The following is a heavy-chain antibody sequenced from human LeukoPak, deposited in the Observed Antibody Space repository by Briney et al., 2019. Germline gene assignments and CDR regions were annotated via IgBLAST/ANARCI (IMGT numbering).Heavy chain of an antibody. CDR1: GXTFSTYA. Sequence: GGSLRLSCAASGXTFSTYAMSWVRQAPGKGLEWVSAIGDGGYSTYFADSVKGRFTVSRDNSRNTLYLQMNSLRVEDTALYYCARELSSGIDYWGQGTLVTVSS. V-gene: IGHV3-23*01. J-gene: IGHJ4*02. CDR2: IGDGGYST. D-gene: IGHD3-22*01. CDR3: ARELSSGIDY.